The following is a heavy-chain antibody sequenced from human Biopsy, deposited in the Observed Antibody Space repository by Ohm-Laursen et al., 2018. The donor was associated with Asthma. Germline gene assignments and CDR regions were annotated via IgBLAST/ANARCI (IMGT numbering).Heavy chain of an antibody. J-gene: IGHJ4*02. V-gene: IGHV4-39*01. D-gene: IGHD7-27*01. CDR3: ARHWDWGSFFDY. CDR1: GGSMSSSSYY. CDR2: ISYTGSA. Sequence: SETLSLTCPVSGGSMSSSSYYWGWIRQPPGKGLEWMGSISYTGSAYHNPSLKSRVTISVDTSKNHFSLKLISVTAADTAAYYCARHWDWGSFFDYWGQGTPVTVSS.